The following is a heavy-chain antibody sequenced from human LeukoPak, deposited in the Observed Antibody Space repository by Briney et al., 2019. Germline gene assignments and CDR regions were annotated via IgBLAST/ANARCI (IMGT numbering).Heavy chain of an antibody. CDR1: GFTFSSFW. CDR2: IKEDGSKQ. J-gene: IGHJ5*02. CDR3: ARVVTCFDP. V-gene: IGHV3-7*04. Sequence: GGSLRLSCAASGFTFSSFWMSWVRQAPGKGLEWVAHIKEDGSKQSYVDSVKGRFTISRDNAKNSVYLQMNSLRAEDTAAYYCARVVTCFDPGGQGSLGTV.